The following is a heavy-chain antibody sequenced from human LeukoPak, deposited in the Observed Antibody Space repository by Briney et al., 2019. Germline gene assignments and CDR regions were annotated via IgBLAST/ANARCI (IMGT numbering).Heavy chain of an antibody. CDR2: INPDGSST. CDR3: ARDGRGSAFDI. CDR1: GFTFSGYW. J-gene: IGHJ3*02. D-gene: IGHD5-12*01. V-gene: IGHV3-74*01. Sequence: GGSLRLSCAASGFTFSGYWMHWVRQTPGKGLVWVSRINPDGSSTCYVASVKGRSTVSRDNAKNTLYLQMNSLRAEDTAVYYCARDGRGSAFDIWGQGTMVTVSS.